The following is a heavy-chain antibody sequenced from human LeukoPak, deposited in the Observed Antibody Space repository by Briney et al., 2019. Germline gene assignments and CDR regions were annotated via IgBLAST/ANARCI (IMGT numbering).Heavy chain of an antibody. CDR1: GFTFSSYS. CDR3: GRGPCSGGSCYSDY. J-gene: IGHJ4*02. V-gene: IGHV3-21*01. CDR2: ISVTSSYI. Sequence: GGSLRLSCAASGFTFSSYSMNWVRQAPGKGLQWVSSISVTSSYIYYADSVKGRFTISRDNAKNSLYLQMNSLRAEDTAVYYCGRGPCSGGSCYSDYWGQGTQVTVSS. D-gene: IGHD2-15*01.